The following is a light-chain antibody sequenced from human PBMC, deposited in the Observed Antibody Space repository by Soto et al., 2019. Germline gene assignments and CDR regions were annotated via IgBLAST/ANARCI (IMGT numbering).Light chain of an antibody. Sequence: DIQLTQSPSTLSASVGDRVTLTWRASQSLSTNLAWYQQRPRKEPTLLIYDASTMETGVPSRFSGGGSGTEFTLTINNLQPDDLATYICQQYYSYPRTFGQGTRLEIK. CDR1: QSLSTN. CDR3: QQYYSYPRT. V-gene: IGKV1-5*01. CDR2: DAS. J-gene: IGKJ5*01.